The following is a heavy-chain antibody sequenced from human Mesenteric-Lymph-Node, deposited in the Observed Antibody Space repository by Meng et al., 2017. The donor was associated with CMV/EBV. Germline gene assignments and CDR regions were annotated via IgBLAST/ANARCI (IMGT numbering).Heavy chain of an antibody. CDR2: MNPNSGKI. D-gene: IGHD5-24*01. CDR1: GYTFTRYD. V-gene: IGHV1-8*01. Sequence: ASVKVSCKASGYTFTRYDINWVRQATGQGLEWMGWMNPNSGKIGYAQKFQGRVTMARNNSIRTAYMELSSLRSEDTAVYFCARAAGKDGFAYDAFDIWGQGTMVTVSS. CDR3: ARAAGKDGFAYDAFDI. J-gene: IGHJ3*02.